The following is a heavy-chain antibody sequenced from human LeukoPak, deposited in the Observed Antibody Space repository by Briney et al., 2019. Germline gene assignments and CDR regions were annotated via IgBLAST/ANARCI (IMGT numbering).Heavy chain of an antibody. CDR1: GFTFSSYG. D-gene: IGHD5-18*01. Sequence: PGGSLRLSCAASGFTFSSYGMHWVRQAPGKGLEWVAFIRYDGSNKYYADSVKGRFTISRDNSKNTLYLQMNSLRAEDTAVYYCAKDRVDTAMVKGRYFDYWGQGTLVTVSS. CDR3: AKDRVDTAMVKGRYFDY. V-gene: IGHV3-30*02. J-gene: IGHJ4*02. CDR2: IRYDGSNK.